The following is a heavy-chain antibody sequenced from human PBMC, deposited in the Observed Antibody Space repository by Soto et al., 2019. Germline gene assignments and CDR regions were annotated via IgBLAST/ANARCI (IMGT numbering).Heavy chain of an antibody. D-gene: IGHD4-17*01. CDR1: GFTFSSYA. CDR3: AKRDTVTKAGYYDYGMDV. CDR2: VSGSGGST. V-gene: IGHV3-23*01. Sequence: EVQLLESGGGLGQPGGSLRLSCAASGFTFSSYAMSWVRQAPGKGLGWVSAVSGSGGSTYYADPGKGRFTISRDNSKNTLYLQMSSLGAEDTAVYYCAKRDTVTKAGYYDYGMDVWGQGTTVTVSS. J-gene: IGHJ6*02.